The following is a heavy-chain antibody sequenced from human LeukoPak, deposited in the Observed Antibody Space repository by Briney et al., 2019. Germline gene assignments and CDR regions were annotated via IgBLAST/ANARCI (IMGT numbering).Heavy chain of an antibody. CDR1: GFTVSSNY. J-gene: IGHJ3*02. Sequence: GGSLRLSCAASGFTVSSNYMSWVRQAPGKGLEWVSVIYSGGSTYYADSLKGRFTISRDNSKNTLYLQMNSLRAEDTAVYYCAKDNLDIVVVVAADDAFDIWGQGTMVTVSS. CDR2: IYSGGST. V-gene: IGHV3-53*01. D-gene: IGHD2-15*01. CDR3: AKDNLDIVVVVAADDAFDI.